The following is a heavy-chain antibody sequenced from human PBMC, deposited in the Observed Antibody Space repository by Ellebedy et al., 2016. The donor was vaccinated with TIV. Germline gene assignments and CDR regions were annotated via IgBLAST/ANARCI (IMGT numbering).Heavy chain of an antibody. CDR2: VNHSGST. CDR1: GGSISSRNW. V-gene: IGHV4-4*02. Sequence: MPSETLSLTCAVSGGSISSRNWWSWIRQPPGKGLEWIGEVNHSGSTTYNPSLKSRVTISVDTSKNQFSLKLSSVTAADTAVYYCAKENYGMDVWGQGTTVIVSS. CDR3: AKENYGMDV. J-gene: IGHJ6*02.